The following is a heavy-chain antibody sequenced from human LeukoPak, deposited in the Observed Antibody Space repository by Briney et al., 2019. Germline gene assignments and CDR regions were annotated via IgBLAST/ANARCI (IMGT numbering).Heavy chain of an antibody. J-gene: IGHJ4*02. V-gene: IGHV3-23*01. D-gene: IGHD5-18*01. CDR1: GFTFSSYA. CDR2: ISGGATST. CDR3: AKGQGSNTAMSNFDY. Sequence: GGSLRLSCAASGFTFSSYAMGWVRQAPGKGLEWVAAISGGATSTYDADSVKGRFTISRDNSNNTLYLQMNSLRAEDTAVYYCAKGQGSNTAMSNFDYGGQGTLVTVSS.